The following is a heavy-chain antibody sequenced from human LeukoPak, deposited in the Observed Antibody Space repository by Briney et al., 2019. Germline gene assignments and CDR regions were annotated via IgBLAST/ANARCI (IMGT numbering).Heavy chain of an antibody. D-gene: IGHD6-13*01. V-gene: IGHV3-74*01. CDR3: AREGRGSSSWYARY. CDR1: GFTFSSYW. Sequence: PGGSLRLSCAASGFTFSSYWMHWVRHAPGKGLVWVSRINSDGSSTTYADSVKGRFTISTDNAKNTLYLQMNSLSAEATAVYYCAREGRGSSSWYARYWGQGTLVTVSS. CDR2: INSDGSST. J-gene: IGHJ4*02.